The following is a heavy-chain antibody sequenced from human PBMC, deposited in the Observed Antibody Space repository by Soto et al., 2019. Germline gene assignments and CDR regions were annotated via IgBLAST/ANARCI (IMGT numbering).Heavy chain of an antibody. D-gene: IGHD2-15*01. CDR1: GFTFSSYG. J-gene: IGHJ6*02. V-gene: IGHV3-30*03. CDR3: ARKGQVGYYGMDV. Sequence: QVQLVESGGGVVQPGRSLRLSCAASGFTFSSYGMHWVRQAPGKGLEWVAVISYDGSNKYYADSVKGRFTISRDNSKNTLYLQMNSLRAEDTAVYYCARKGQVGYYGMDVWGQGNTVTVSS. CDR2: ISYDGSNK.